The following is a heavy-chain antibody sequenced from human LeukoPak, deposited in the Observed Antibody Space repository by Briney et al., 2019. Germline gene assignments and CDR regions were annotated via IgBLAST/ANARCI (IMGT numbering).Heavy chain of an antibody. CDR1: GYTFTSYG. D-gene: IGHD2-2*01. J-gene: IGHJ6*03. CDR2: ISAYNGNT. V-gene: IGHV1-18*01. Sequence: ASVKVSCKASGYTFTSYGISWVRQAPGQGLEWMGWISAYNGNTNYAQKLQGRVTMTTDTSTSTAYMELRSLRSDDTAVYYCARASPTYCSSTSCWWAAQWMDYYHSYYMDVWGKGTTVTVSS. CDR3: ARASPTYCSSTSCWWAAQWMDYYHSYYMDV.